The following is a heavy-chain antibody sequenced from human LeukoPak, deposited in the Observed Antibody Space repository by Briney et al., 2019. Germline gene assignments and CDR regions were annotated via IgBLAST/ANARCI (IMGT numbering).Heavy chain of an antibody. CDR1: GFTFSNYG. D-gene: IGHD3-22*01. CDR3: AKDRDHYYYDSSGYYSY. Sequence: GGSLRLSCAASGFTFSNYGMHWVRQAPGKGLEWVTFIRYDGSNKYYADSVKGRFTISRDNSKNTLYLQMNSLRAEDTAVYYCAKDRDHYYYDSSGYYSYWGQGTLVTVSS. V-gene: IGHV3-30*02. J-gene: IGHJ4*02. CDR2: IRYDGSNK.